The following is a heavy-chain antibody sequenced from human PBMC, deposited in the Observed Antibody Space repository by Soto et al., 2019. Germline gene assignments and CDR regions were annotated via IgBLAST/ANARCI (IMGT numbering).Heavy chain of an antibody. Sequence: PSETLSLTCTVSGGSISSGGYYWSWIRQHPGKGLEWIGYIYYSGSTYYNPSLKSRVTISVDTSKNQFSLKLISVASADTAIYYCARRAVAVSTIREDNWLDPWGQGTLVTVSS. CDR2: IYYSGST. D-gene: IGHD2-21*02. J-gene: IGHJ5*02. CDR3: ARRAVAVSTIREDNWLDP. V-gene: IGHV4-31*03. CDR1: GGSISSGGYY.